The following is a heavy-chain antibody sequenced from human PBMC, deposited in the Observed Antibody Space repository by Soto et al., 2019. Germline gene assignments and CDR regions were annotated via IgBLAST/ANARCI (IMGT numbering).Heavy chain of an antibody. CDR1: GGSFSNYF. V-gene: IGHV4-34*01. CDR2: INHRGFT. Sequence: KTSETLSLTSAVYGGSFSNYFWSWIRQPPGMGLEWIGEINHRGFTNYNPSLKSRVTISVDTSKNQFSLKLSSVTAADTAVYYCARGGLHIDTSGQLTYYFDNWGQGTLVTVSS. CDR3: ARGGLHIDTSGQLTYYFDN. J-gene: IGHJ4*02. D-gene: IGHD3-22*01.